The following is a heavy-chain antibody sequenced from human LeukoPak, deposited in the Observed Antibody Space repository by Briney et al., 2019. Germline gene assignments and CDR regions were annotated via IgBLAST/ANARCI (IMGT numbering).Heavy chain of an antibody. CDR3: ATLGEDKTDTPFDY. D-gene: IGHD3-16*01. CDR2: INPSTGGT. CDR1: GYTFTSYA. Sequence: GASVKVSCKASGYTFTSYAMHWVRQAPGQGLEWMGRINPSTGGTDFAQKFQGKVSMTRDTSISTAYMELSRLGSDDTAVYYCATLGEDKTDTPFDYWGQGTLVTVSS. V-gene: IGHV1-2*06. J-gene: IGHJ4*02.